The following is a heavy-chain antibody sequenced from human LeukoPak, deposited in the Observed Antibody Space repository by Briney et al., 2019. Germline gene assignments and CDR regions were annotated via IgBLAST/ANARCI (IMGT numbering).Heavy chain of an antibody. J-gene: IGHJ6*03. CDR1: GFTFSSYA. CDR3: AKEAGYGSGARGVRGRYYYYMDV. V-gene: IGHV3-30*04. Sequence: PGGSLRLSCAASGFTFSSYAMHWVRQAPGKGLEWVAVISYDGSNKYYADSVKGRFTISRDNSKNTLYLQMNSLRAEDTAVYYCAKEAGYGSGARGVRGRYYYYMDVWGKGTTVTVSS. CDR2: ISYDGSNK. D-gene: IGHD3-10*01.